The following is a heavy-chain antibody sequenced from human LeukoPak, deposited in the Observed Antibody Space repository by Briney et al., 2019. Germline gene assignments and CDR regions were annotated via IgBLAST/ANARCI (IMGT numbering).Heavy chain of an antibody. D-gene: IGHD4-17*01. J-gene: IGHJ4*02. CDR1: GFTVSSNY. CDR3: ARRAGEYSHPYDY. CDR2: VYSGGTT. V-gene: IGHV3-53*01. Sequence: GGSLRPSCAASGFTVSSNYMSWVRQAPGKGLEWVSVVYSGGTTYYADSVKGRFTISRDNSKNMLYLQMNSLRADDTAVYYCARRAGEYSHPYDYWGQGTLVTVSS.